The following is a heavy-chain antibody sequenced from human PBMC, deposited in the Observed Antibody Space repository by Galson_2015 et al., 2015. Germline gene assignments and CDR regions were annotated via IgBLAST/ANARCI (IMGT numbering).Heavy chain of an antibody. D-gene: IGHD5-12*01. V-gene: IGHV4-34*01. CDR2: IHHSGST. CDR1: GGAFSGSY. CDR3: ARGTGAKIELGMSRTPPRGREMDV. J-gene: IGHJ6*02. Sequence: SETLSLTCAVYGGAFSGSYWSWIRQPPGKGLEWIGEIHHSGSTNYNLSLKSRVTISVDTSKNHFFLKLSSVTAADTAVYYCARGTGAKIELGMSRTPPRGREMDVWGQGTTVSVSS.